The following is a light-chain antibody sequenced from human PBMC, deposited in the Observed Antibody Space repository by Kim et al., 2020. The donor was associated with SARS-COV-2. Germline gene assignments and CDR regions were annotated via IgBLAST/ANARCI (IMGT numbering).Light chain of an antibody. Sequence: QSVVTQPPSASGSPGQSVTISCTGSSSDVGGYDYVSWYQQHPGKAPKLIIYEVTKRPSGVPDRFSGSKSGDTASLTVSGLQAEDEADYYCNSYAGSSSWVFGGGTQLTV. CDR3: NSYAGSSSWV. CDR1: SSDVGGYDY. CDR2: EVT. J-gene: IGLJ3*02. V-gene: IGLV2-8*01.